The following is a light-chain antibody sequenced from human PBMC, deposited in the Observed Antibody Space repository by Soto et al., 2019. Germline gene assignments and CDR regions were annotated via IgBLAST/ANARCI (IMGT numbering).Light chain of an antibody. CDR3: QQYNSGPWT. V-gene: IGKV1-27*01. Sequence: DIQMTQSPSSLSASVGDRVTITCRASQGISHYLAWYQQKPGKVPKLLIYTASTLQSGVPSRFSGSESGTDFTLTISSLQPEDVATYYCQQYNSGPWTFGQGTKVEVK. J-gene: IGKJ1*01. CDR1: QGISHY. CDR2: TAS.